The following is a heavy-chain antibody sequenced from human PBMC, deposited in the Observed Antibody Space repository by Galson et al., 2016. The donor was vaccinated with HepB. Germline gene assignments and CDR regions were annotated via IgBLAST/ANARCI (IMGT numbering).Heavy chain of an antibody. CDR2: IDPHDSDT. J-gene: IGHJ4*02. CDR3: ARRGGATYGD. Sequence: QSGAEVKKPGESLKISCKGSGYTFSTDWIGWVRQLPGKGLEWMGVIDPHDSDTSYSPSFQGQVTIPADKSVSTAYLQWSSLKASDTAMYFCARRGGATYGDWGQGTLVTVSS. CDR1: GYTFSTDW. V-gene: IGHV5-51*01. D-gene: IGHD4/OR15-4a*01.